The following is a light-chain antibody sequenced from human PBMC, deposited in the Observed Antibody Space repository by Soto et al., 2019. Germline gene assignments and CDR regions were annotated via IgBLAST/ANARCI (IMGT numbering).Light chain of an antibody. CDR1: QGISSY. V-gene: IGKV1-9*01. J-gene: IGKJ4*01. CDR3: QQLNIYLFT. Sequence: DIQLTQSPSFLSASVGDRVTITCRASQGISSYLAWYQQKPGKAPKLLIYAASTLQSGVPSRFSGSGSGTKFTLTISSLKPEDFAIYYCQQLNIYLFTFGGGPRVDIK. CDR2: AAS.